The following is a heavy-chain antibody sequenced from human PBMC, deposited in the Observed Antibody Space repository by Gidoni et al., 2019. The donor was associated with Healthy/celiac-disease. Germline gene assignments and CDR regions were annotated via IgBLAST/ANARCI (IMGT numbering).Heavy chain of an antibody. V-gene: IGHV3-23*01. D-gene: IGHD4-17*01. Sequence: ELPLFVSRGGLLQPGRSLIISCAASGFTFVSYAMSWVRQARGKGLEWVSAISGGGGSTYYADSVKGRFTISRDNSKNTLYLQMNSLRAEDTAVYYCAKDGGYGDSGGYYFDYWGQGTLVTVSS. CDR2: ISGGGGST. J-gene: IGHJ4*02. CDR3: AKDGGYGDSGGYYFDY. CDR1: GFTFVSYA.